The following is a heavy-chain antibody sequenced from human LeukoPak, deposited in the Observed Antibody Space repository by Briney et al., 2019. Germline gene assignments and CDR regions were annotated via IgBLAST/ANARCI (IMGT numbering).Heavy chain of an antibody. J-gene: IGHJ4*02. CDR2: ISRSGTTI. V-gene: IGHV3-48*03. D-gene: IGHD2-2*02. CDR3: TRIPIGGQIFDY. CDR1: GFTFSSYE. Sequence: GGSLRLSCAASGFTFSSYEMNWVRQAPGKRLEWVSYISRSGTTIYYADSVKGRFTISRDNAKNSLYMQMNSLRAEDTAVYHCTRIPIGGQIFDYWGQGTLVTVSS.